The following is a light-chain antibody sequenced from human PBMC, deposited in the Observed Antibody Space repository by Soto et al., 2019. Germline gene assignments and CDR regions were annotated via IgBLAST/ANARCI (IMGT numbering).Light chain of an antibody. CDR1: QSVSSNY. CDR2: GAS. CDR3: QQYHKSPLT. V-gene: IGKV3-20*01. J-gene: IGKJ1*01. Sequence: EIVLTQSPGTLSLSPGERATLSCRASQSVSSNYLAWYQQKPGQAPRVLIYGASSRTTGIPDRFSGSGSGTDFTLTISRPEPEDFADYYCQQYHKSPLTFGQGTKVEIK.